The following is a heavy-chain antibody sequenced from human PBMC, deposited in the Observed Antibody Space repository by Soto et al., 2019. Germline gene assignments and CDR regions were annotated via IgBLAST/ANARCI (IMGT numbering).Heavy chain of an antibody. CDR1: GFEFRIYM. J-gene: IGHJ4*02. Sequence: EVQVLESGGGLVQPGGSLRLSCATSGFEFRIYMLSWVRQAPGKGLEWVSGISGSGGSTYYANSVKGRFTVSRDNSKNTVYLQMNSLRAEDTAVYYCAKRATTTPSPDIEAYFGSWGQGVLVSVSS. V-gene: IGHV3-23*01. CDR2: ISGSGGST. CDR3: AKRATTTPSPDIEAYFGS. D-gene: IGHD5-12*01.